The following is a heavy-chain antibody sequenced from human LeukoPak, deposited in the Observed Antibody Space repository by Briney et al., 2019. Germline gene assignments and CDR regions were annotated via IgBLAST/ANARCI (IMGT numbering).Heavy chain of an antibody. Sequence: GGSLRLSCAASGFTVSSNYMSWVRQAPGKGLEWVSVIYSGGSTYYADSVKGRFTISRDNSKNTLYLQMNSLRAEDTAIYYCAKNGDRGAKLSWGSCYPYYYYNMDVWGKGTTVTNSS. CDR3: AKNGDRGAKLSWGSCYPYYYYNMDV. CDR1: GFTVSSNY. D-gene: IGHD2-15*01. V-gene: IGHV3-53*01. CDR2: IYSGGST. J-gene: IGHJ6*03.